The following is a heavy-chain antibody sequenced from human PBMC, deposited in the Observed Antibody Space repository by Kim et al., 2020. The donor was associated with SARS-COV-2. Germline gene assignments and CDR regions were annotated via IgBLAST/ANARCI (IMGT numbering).Heavy chain of an antibody. Sequence: GGSLRLSCAASGFTFSSYWMSWVRQAPGKGLEWVANIKQDGSEKYYVDSVKGRFTISRDNAKNSLYLQMNSLRAEDTAVYYCARTLDYYGSGSYYNRGWFDPWGQGTLVTVSS. D-gene: IGHD3-10*01. CDR1: GFTFSSYW. CDR2: IKQDGSEK. V-gene: IGHV3-7*03. J-gene: IGHJ5*02. CDR3: ARTLDYYGSGSYYNRGWFDP.